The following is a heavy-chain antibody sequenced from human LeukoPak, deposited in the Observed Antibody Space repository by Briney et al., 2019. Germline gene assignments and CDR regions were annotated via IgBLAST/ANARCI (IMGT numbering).Heavy chain of an antibody. CDR1: GYTFTGYY. CDR3: ARDIVVVPAADHDAFDI. Sequence: ASVKVSCKASGYTFTGYYMHWVRQAPGQGLDWMGWINPNSGGTNYAQKFQGRVTMTRDTSISTAYMELSRLRSDDTAVYYCARDIVVVPAADHDAFDIWGQGTMVTVSS. V-gene: IGHV1-2*02. CDR2: INPNSGGT. D-gene: IGHD2-2*01. J-gene: IGHJ3*02.